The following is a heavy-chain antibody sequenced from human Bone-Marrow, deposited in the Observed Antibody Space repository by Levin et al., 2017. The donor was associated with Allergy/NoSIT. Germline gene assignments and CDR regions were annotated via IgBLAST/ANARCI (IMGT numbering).Heavy chain of an antibody. Sequence: ASVKVSCAASGFTFSSYAMSWVRQAPGKGLEWVSSISGSGGSSYYADSVQGRFTISRDNSKNTLYLQINSLRAEDTALYYCAKDRYTGYDYTYYFDYWGQGTLVTVSS. CDR2: ISGSGGSS. J-gene: IGHJ4*02. V-gene: IGHV3-23*01. CDR3: AKDRYTGYDYTYYFDY. D-gene: IGHD5-12*01. CDR1: GFTFSSYA.